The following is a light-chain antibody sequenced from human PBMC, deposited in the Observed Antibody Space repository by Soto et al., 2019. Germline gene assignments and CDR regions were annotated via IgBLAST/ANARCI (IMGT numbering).Light chain of an antibody. J-gene: IGKJ1*01. V-gene: IGKV3-15*01. CDR2: RAS. CDR3: HQYENWPQT. Sequence: EIVMTQSPATLSVSPGERATLSCRASQSISSNLAWYQQKLGQAPWLLIYRASTRATGIPARFSGSGSGTEFTLTISSLQSEDFALYYCHQYENWPQTFGQGTKVEI. CDR1: QSISSN.